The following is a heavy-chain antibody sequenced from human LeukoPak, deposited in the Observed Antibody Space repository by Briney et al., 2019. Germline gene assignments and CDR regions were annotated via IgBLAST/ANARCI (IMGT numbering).Heavy chain of an antibody. Sequence: GGSLRLSCAASGFTFSSNGMNWVRQAPGKGLEWVSSIGSSSIYAHYSDSVKGRFSIFRDNANNLLYLQMTSLRAEDTAVYYCARESYDSSGNYPRDFDYWGQGTLVTVSS. J-gene: IGHJ4*02. V-gene: IGHV3-21*01. CDR1: GFTFSSNG. CDR3: ARESYDSSGNYPRDFDY. CDR2: IGSSSIYA. D-gene: IGHD3-22*01.